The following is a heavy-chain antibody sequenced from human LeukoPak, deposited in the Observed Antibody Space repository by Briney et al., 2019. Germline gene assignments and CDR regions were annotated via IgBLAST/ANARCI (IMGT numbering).Heavy chain of an antibody. CDR1: GFTFSIYA. V-gene: IGHV3-64D*06. Sequence: PGGSLRLSCSASGFTFSIYAMHWVRQAPGKGLQYVSAVSGNGGSTYYADSVKGRFTISRDNSKNTLYLQMSSLRADDTAVYYCVGYCGGTSCGVSGYGMDVWGQGTTVTVSS. J-gene: IGHJ6*02. CDR3: VGYCGGTSCGVSGYGMDV. D-gene: IGHD2-2*01. CDR2: VSGNGGST.